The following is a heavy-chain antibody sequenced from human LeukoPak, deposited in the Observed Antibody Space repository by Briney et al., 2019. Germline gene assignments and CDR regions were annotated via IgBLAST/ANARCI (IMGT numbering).Heavy chain of an antibody. CDR3: ARSQHCSSTSCFGFDP. D-gene: IGHD2-2*01. J-gene: IGHJ5*02. Sequence: SETLSLTCTVSGGSISSGGYYWSWIRQHPGKGPEWIGYIYYSGSTYYNPSLKSRVTISVDTSKNQFSLKLSSVTAADTAVYYCARSQHCSSTSCFGFDPWGQGTLVTVSS. V-gene: IGHV4-31*03. CDR2: IYYSGST. CDR1: GGSISSGGYY.